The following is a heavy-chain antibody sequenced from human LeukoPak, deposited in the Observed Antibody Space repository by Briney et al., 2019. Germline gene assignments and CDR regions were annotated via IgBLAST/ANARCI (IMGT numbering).Heavy chain of an antibody. Sequence: GGSLRLSCAASGFTFTSYAMSWVRQAPGKGLEWVSTISGAGGSTYYADSVKGRFSISRDNSKNTLYLQMNSLRAEDTAVYYCAKASSAWYGIFDYWGQGTLVTVSS. V-gene: IGHV3-23*01. CDR2: ISGAGGST. CDR1: GFTFTSYA. J-gene: IGHJ4*02. D-gene: IGHD6-19*01. CDR3: AKASSAWYGIFDY.